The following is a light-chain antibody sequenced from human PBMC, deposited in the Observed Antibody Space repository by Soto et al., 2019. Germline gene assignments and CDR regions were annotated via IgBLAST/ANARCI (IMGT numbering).Light chain of an antibody. V-gene: IGLV1-47*02. CDR2: YNN. CDR3: ATWDDSLSGYV. Sequence: QSVLTQPPSASGPPGQRVTISCSGGTSNIGSYYVYWYQQLPGTAPKLLIYYNNQRPSGVPDRFSGSKSGTSASLAISGLRSEDEADYYCATWDDSLSGYVFGTGTKLTVL. CDR1: TSNIGSYY. J-gene: IGLJ1*01.